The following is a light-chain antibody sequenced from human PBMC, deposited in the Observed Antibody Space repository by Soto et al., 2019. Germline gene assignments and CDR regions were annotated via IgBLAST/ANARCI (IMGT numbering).Light chain of an antibody. CDR3: VSWDDSLSGLV. J-gene: IGLJ1*01. Sequence: QSVLTQPPSASGTPGQRVTISRSGRSANIGNNYVCWYQQLPGTAPKLLIYSNNQRPSGVPDRFSGSKSGTSASLAISGLRSEDEADYYCVSWDDSLSGLVFGTGTKVTVL. CDR2: SNN. V-gene: IGLV1-47*02. CDR1: SANIGNNY.